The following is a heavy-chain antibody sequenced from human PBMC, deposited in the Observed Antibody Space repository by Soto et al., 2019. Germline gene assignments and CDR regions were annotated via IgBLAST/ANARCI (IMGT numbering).Heavy chain of an antibody. D-gene: IGHD6-13*01. J-gene: IGHJ4*02. CDR3: AKDLGSSSSVAPKHY. V-gene: IGHV3-23*01. Sequence: HPGGSLRLSCAASGFAFSIYAMSWVRQSPGKGLEWVSSISGSGGSTYYADSVKGRFTISRDTSKNTLYLQMNRLRAEDTDVYYCAKDLGSSSSVAPKHYWGQGTRVTVSS. CDR2: ISGSGGST. CDR1: GFAFSIYA.